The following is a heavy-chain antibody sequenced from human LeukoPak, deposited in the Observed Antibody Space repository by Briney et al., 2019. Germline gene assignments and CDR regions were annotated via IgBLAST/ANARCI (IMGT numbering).Heavy chain of an antibody. CDR2: INHSGST. Sequence: SETLSLTCAVYGGSFSDYSWSWIRQPPGKGLEWIGEINHSGSTNYNPSLKSRVTISVDTSKNQFSLKLSSVTAADTAVYYCARGRKGTPARGYYYYYMDVWGKGTTVTVSS. J-gene: IGHJ6*03. CDR3: ARGRKGTPARGYYYYYMDV. CDR1: GGSFSDYS. D-gene: IGHD1-14*01. V-gene: IGHV4-34*01.